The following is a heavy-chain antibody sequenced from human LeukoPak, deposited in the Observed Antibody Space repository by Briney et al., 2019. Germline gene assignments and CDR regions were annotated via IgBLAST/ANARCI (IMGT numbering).Heavy chain of an antibody. J-gene: IGHJ4*02. Sequence: SSETLSLTCTVSGGSISSYYWSWIRQPPGKGLEWIGYIYYSGSTNYNPSLKSRVTISVDTSKNQFSLKLSSVTAADTAVYYCADIPVHGCTSQGYGAYCIDVWGQGTLVTVSS. D-gene: IGHD4-17*01. CDR1: GGSISSYY. CDR3: ADIPVHGCTSQGYGAYCIDV. V-gene: IGHV4-59*01. CDR2: IYYSGST.